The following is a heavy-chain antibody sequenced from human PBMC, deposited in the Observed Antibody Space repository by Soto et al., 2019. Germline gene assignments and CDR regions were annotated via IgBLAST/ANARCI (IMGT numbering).Heavy chain of an antibody. D-gene: IGHD2-15*01. CDR3: ARKVDCSGGSCYSTTLR. Sequence: QVQLVQSGAEVKKPGSSVKVSCKASGDTFSSYTISWVRQAPGQGLEWMGRIIPILGMANYAQKFQGRVTITTNDSTRTTYMELSHRGSAHTAVYYCARKVDCSGGSCYSTTLRWGQGTLGTVSS. CDR2: IIPILGMA. CDR1: GDTFSSYT. J-gene: IGHJ4*02. V-gene: IGHV1-69*02.